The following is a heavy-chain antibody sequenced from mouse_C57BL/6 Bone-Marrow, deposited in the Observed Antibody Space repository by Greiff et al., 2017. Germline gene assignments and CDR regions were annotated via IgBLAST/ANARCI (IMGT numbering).Heavy chain of an antibody. CDR1: GYTFTDYY. CDR2: INPYNGGT. V-gene: IGHV1-19*01. Sequence: EVQLQQSGPVLVKPGASVKMSCKASGYTFTDYYMNWVKQSHGKSLEWIGVINPYNGGTSYNQKFKGKVTLTVDKSSSTAYMELNSLTSEDSAVYYCARSNYYFDYWGQGTTLTVSS. CDR3: ARSNYYFDY. J-gene: IGHJ2*01. D-gene: IGHD2-5*01.